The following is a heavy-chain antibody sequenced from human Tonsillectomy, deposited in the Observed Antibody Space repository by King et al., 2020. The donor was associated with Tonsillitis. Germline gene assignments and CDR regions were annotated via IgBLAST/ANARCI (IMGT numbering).Heavy chain of an antibody. CDR3: AANGGCDH. CDR1: GFIFRDYV. J-gene: IGHJ4*02. V-gene: IGHV3-23*04. Sequence: VQLVESGGGLVQPGGSLRLSCTASGFIFRDYVMNWVRQAPGKGLEWVSAISDTGNVTFYPASVGGRFTISRDNSKSTFYLQMNSLTIEDTAIYYCAANGGCDHWGQGTLVAVSP. D-gene: IGHD4-23*01. CDR2: ISDTGNVT.